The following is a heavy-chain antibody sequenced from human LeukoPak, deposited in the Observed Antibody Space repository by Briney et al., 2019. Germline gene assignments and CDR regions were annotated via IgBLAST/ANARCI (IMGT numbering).Heavy chain of an antibody. CDR3: ARHKYSSGWYFYYYYYMDV. D-gene: IGHD6-19*01. CDR2: IDHSEST. V-gene: IGHV4-4*02. CDR1: GGSISSSNW. Sequence: SETLSLTCAVSGGSISSSNWWSWVRQTPGKRLEWIGEIDHSESTHYNPSLKSRVTISVDTSKNQFSLKLSSVTAADTAVYYCARHKYSSGWYFYYYYYMDVWGKGTTVTVSS. J-gene: IGHJ6*03.